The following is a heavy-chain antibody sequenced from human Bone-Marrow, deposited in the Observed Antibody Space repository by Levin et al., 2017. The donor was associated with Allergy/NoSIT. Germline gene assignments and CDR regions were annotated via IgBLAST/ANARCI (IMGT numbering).Heavy chain of an antibody. CDR2: IKSKTDGGTT. CDR1: GFTFSNVW. V-gene: IGHV3-15*01. Sequence: GESLKISCAASGFTFSNVWMSWVRQAPGKGLEWVGRIKSKTDGGTTDYAALVKGRFTISRDDSKNTLYLQMNSLTPEDTALYYCTTWFLVVAPAIPDYYYGMDVWGQGTTVTVSS. CDR3: TTWFLVVAPAIPDYYYGMDV. D-gene: IGHD2-21*02. J-gene: IGHJ6*02.